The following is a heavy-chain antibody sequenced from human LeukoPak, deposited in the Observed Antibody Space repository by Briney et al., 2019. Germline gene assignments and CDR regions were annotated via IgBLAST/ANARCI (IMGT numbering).Heavy chain of an antibody. V-gene: IGHV3-74*01. J-gene: IGHJ4*02. CDR2: INSDGSIT. CDR1: GFTFSRNW. Sequence: GGSLRLSCEASGFTFSRNWMHWVRQAPGKGLVWVSRINSDGSITNYADSVKGRFTISRDNAKNTLYLQMSSLRAEDTAVYYCAKIDAYWGQGTLVTVSS. CDR3: AKIDAY.